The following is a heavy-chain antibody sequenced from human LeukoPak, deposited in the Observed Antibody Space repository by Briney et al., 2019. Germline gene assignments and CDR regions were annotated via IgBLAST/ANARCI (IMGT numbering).Heavy chain of an antibody. CDR1: GYTFTSYG. Sequence: ASVKVSCKASGYTFTSYGISWVRRAPGQGLEWMGWISAYNGNTNYAQKLQGRVTMTTDTSTSTAYMELRSLRSDDTAVYYCARDPHDCSGGSCGEDYWGQGTLVTVSS. V-gene: IGHV1-18*01. CDR3: ARDPHDCSGGSCGEDY. J-gene: IGHJ4*02. CDR2: ISAYNGNT. D-gene: IGHD2-15*01.